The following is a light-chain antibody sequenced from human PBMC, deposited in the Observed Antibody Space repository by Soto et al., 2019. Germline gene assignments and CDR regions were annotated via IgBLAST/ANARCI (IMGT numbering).Light chain of an antibody. CDR1: QSVSSSY. CDR2: GAS. CDR3: QRYGSSPPLT. V-gene: IGKV3-20*01. J-gene: IGKJ4*01. Sequence: IVITQSPPTVSVSPRERATLSCRASQSVSSSYLAWYQQKPGQAPRLLIYGASSRSTGIPDRYSGSGSGTDFTLTISRLEPEDVAVYYCQRYGSSPPLTFGGGTKVDIK.